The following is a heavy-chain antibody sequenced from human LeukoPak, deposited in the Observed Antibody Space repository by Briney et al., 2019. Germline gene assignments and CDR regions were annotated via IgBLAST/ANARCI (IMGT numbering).Heavy chain of an antibody. CDR3: AKENWVYNWKYDSSGSGINY. CDR1: GFTFSNSA. J-gene: IGHJ4*02. CDR2: ISSGGGST. D-gene: IGHD3-22*01. Sequence: GTLRLSCAASGFTFSNSAMSWVRQAPGKGLEWVSTISSGGGSTYYADSVKGRFTISRDNSKNTLYLQMNSLRAEDTAVYYCAKENWVYNWKYDSSGSGINYWGQGTLVTVSS. V-gene: IGHV3-23*01.